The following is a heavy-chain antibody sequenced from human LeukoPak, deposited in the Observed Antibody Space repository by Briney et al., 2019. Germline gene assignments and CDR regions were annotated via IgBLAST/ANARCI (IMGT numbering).Heavy chain of an antibody. Sequence: PGGSLRLSCAASGFTFSTYWMTWVRQAPGKGLEWVANINQGGSETYYVDSVKGRFTISRDNAKNSLYLQMNSLRAEDTAVYYCAKDTVVVPAAMDDYWGQGTLVTVSS. CDR3: AKDTVVVPAAMDDY. V-gene: IGHV3-7*01. CDR1: GFTFSTYW. J-gene: IGHJ4*02. D-gene: IGHD2-2*01. CDR2: INQGGSET.